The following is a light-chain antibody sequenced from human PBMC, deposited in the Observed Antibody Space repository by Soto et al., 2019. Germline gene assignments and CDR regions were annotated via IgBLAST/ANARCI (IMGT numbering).Light chain of an antibody. CDR3: SSYTTSGTPVL. CDR2: DVR. J-gene: IGLJ2*01. V-gene: IGLV2-14*03. CDR1: SSDTGGDNY. Sequence: QSALTQPASVSGSPGQSITISCAGTSSDTGGDNYVCWYQQHPGKAPKLMIYDVRYRPSGVSSRFSGSKSGNTASLTISGLQAEDEPDYYCSSYTTSGTPVLFGGGTKLTVL.